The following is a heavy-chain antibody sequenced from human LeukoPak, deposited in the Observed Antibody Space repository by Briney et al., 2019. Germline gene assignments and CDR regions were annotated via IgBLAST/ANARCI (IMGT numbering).Heavy chain of an antibody. D-gene: IGHD3-16*02. CDR1: GFTLSSYA. J-gene: IGHJ4*02. CDR2: ISGSGGST. Sequence: GGSLRLSCAASGFTLSSYAMSWVRQAPGKGLEWVSAISGSGGSTYYADSVKGRFTISRDNSKNTLYLQMNSLRAEDTAVYYCAKGGDYVWGSYPTPFDYWGQGTLVTVSS. CDR3: AKGGDYVWGSYPTPFDY. V-gene: IGHV3-23*01.